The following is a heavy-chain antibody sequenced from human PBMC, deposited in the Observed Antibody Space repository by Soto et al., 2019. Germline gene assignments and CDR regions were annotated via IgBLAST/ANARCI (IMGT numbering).Heavy chain of an antibody. V-gene: IGHV5-51*01. CDR2: INPGDSNT. J-gene: IGHJ4*02. CDR1: GYSFTSYW. CDR3: ARPSGTGYNGFDS. D-gene: IGHD3-10*01. Sequence: PGESLKISCKGSGYSFTSYWIAWVRQMPGKGLEWMGIINPGDSNTRYSPSFQGQVTISADKSISTAYLQWNTLKASGTAIYYCARPSGTGYNGFDSWGQGALVTVSS.